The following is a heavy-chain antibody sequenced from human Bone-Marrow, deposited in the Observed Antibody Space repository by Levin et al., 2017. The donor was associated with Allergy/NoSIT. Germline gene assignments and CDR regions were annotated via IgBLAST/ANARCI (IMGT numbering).Heavy chain of an antibody. Sequence: SETLSLTCTVSGASINSTNYYWGWIRQPPGKGLEWIGTIYYNSYTYYNPSLKSRVTISKDTSKNQCSRKLSSVTAADTAVYYCARLADNWNVNWFDPWGQGTLVTVSS. CDR2: IYYNSYT. V-gene: IGHV4-39*07. CDR3: ARLADNWNVNWFDP. D-gene: IGHD1-20*01. J-gene: IGHJ5*02. CDR1: GASINSTNYY.